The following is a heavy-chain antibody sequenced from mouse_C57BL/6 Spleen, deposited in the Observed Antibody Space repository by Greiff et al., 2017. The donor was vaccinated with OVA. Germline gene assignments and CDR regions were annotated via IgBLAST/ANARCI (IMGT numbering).Heavy chain of an antibody. J-gene: IGHJ2*01. CDR1: GFTFSNYR. D-gene: IGHD1-1*01. CDR3: SSSSYYYGSSPFDY. V-gene: IGHV13-2*01. CDR2: ITVKSDNYGA. Sequence: VQLVETGGGLVRPGNSLKLSCVTSGFTFSNYRMHWLRQPPGKRLAWIAVITVKSDNYGANYAESVKGRFAISRDDSKSSVYIEMKRLREEDTDTYFGSSSSYYYGSSPFDYWGQGTTLTVSS.